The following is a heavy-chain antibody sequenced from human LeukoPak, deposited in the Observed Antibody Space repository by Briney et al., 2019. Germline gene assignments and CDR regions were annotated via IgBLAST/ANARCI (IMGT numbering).Heavy chain of an antibody. D-gene: IGHD2-2*01. CDR1: VYTFSSYW. J-gene: IGHJ1*01. Sequence: SGGPLRLSCAASVYTFSSYWMHWLPHAPGKGLVWVSRNNSDGSSTSYADCVKGRFTVSRDNAKNTLYLQMNSLRAEDTAVYYCARGRSTSLRRSGEYFQHWGQGTLVTVSS. V-gene: IGHV3-74*01. CDR2: NNSDGSST. CDR3: ARGRSTSLRRSGEYFQH.